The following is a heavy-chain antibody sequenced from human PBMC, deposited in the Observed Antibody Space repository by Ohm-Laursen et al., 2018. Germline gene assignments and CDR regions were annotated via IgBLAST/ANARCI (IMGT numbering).Heavy chain of an antibody. CDR1: GGSVSSGSYY. CDR2: ISYSGRT. CDR3: ARDGGGSYYDY. Sequence: SDTLSLTCAVSGGSVSSGSYYWTWIRQPPGKGLEWIGYISYSGRTDYNPSLKSRATISVDTSKNQFSLKLSSVTAADTAVYYCARDGGGSYYDYWSQGTLVTVSS. J-gene: IGHJ4*02. V-gene: IGHV4-61*01. D-gene: IGHD1-26*01.